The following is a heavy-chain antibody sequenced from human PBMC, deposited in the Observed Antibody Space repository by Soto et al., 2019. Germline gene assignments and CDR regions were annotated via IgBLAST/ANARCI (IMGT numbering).Heavy chain of an antibody. CDR3: ARVPPGGYSGYDSAFDI. J-gene: IGHJ3*02. Sequence: PGGSLRLSCAASRFTFSNYWMSWVRQAPGKGLEWVANIKQDGSEKYYADSVKGRFTISRDNAKNSLYLQMNSLRAEDTALYYCARVPPGGYSGYDSAFDIWGQGTMVTVSS. V-gene: IGHV3-7*03. CDR1: RFTFSNYW. CDR2: IKQDGSEK. D-gene: IGHD5-12*01.